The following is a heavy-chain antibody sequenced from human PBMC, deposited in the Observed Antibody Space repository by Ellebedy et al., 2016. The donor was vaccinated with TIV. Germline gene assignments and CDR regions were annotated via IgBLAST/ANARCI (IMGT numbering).Heavy chain of an antibody. Sequence: GESLKISCAASGFTFSSYAMHWVRQAPGKGLEWVAVISSDGSDKYYADSVKGRFTISRDNSKNTLFLQMNSLRAEDTAVYFCAKDRSSSWSFDYWGQGTLVTVSS. D-gene: IGHD6-13*01. CDR3: AKDRSSSWSFDY. J-gene: IGHJ4*02. CDR2: ISSDGSDK. V-gene: IGHV3-30*04. CDR1: GFTFSSYA.